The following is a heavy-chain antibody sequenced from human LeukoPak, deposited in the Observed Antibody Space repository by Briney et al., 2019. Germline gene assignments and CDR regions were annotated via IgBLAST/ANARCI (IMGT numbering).Heavy chain of an antibody. D-gene: IGHD3-9*01. CDR1: GGTYSSYA. V-gene: IGHV1-69*05. J-gene: IGHJ4*02. Sequence: SVKVSCKASGGTYSSYAISWVRQAPGQGLEWMGRIIPIFGTANYAQKFQGRVTITTDESTSTAYMELSSLRSEDTAVYYCARTDEVDDILTGYYNYWGQGTLVTVSS. CDR3: ARTDEVDDILTGYYNY. CDR2: IIPIFGTA.